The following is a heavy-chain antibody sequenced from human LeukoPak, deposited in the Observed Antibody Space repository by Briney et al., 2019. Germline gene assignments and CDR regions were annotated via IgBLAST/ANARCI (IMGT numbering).Heavy chain of an antibody. Sequence: PSETLSLTCTVSGGSISSSSYYWGWIRQPPGKGLEWIGSIYYSGSTYYNPSLKSRVTISVDTSKNQFSLKLSSVTAADTAVYYCAGTGSFDYWGQGTLVTVSS. D-gene: IGHD1-14*01. CDR3: AGTGSFDY. CDR2: IYYSGST. V-gene: IGHV4-39*01. CDR1: GGSISSSSYY. J-gene: IGHJ4*02.